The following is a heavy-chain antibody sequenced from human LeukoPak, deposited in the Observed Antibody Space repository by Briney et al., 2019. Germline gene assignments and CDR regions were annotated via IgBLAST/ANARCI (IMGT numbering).Heavy chain of an antibody. D-gene: IGHD5-24*01. Sequence: PGGSLRLSCAASGFAFNSYAMSWVREAPGKGLEWVSAVSGSGGDTYYADSVKGRFTISRDNAKNSLHLQMNTLRAEDTAVYYCARERDGRFFDYWGQGTLVTVSS. J-gene: IGHJ4*02. CDR1: GFAFNSYA. V-gene: IGHV3-23*01. CDR2: VSGSGGDT. CDR3: ARERDGRFFDY.